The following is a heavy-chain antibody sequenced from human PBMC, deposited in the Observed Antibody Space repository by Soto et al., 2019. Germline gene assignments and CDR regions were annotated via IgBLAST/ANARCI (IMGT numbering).Heavy chain of an antibody. CDR1: GFTFGDYA. D-gene: IGHD1-26*01. V-gene: IGHV3-49*04. J-gene: IGHJ6*02. CDR2: IRSKAYGGTT. CDR3: TRDQGVGATRNYYYYGMDV. Sequence: GGSLRLSCTASGFTFGDYAMSWVRQAPGKGLEWVGFIRSKAYGGTTEYAASVKGRFTISRDDSKSIAYLQMNSLKTEDTAVYYCTRDQGVGATRNYYYYGMDVWGQGTTVTVSS.